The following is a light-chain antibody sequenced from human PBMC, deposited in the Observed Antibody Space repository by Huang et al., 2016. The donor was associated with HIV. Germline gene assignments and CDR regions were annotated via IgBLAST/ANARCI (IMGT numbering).Light chain of an antibody. CDR1: QNVGTS. V-gene: IGKV1-8*01. CDR3: QHSDGLSPLT. J-gene: IGKJ4*01. Sequence: IRMTQSTSSLSASTGDRVTITCRASQNVGTSLAWYQQRPGRAPVLLIYDASTLQRGVPSRFSGSGSRTFFTLTIGCLQVEDAATYYCQHSDGLSPLTFGGGT. CDR2: DAS.